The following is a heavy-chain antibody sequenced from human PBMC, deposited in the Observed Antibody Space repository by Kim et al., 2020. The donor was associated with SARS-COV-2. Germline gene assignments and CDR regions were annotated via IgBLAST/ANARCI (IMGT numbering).Heavy chain of an antibody. J-gene: IGHJ3*02. V-gene: IGHV4-39*07. CDR1: GGSISSSSYY. CDR3: ARDRTEYDYEDGERGVVNAFDI. CDR2: IYYSGST. D-gene: IGHD3-3*01. Sequence: SETLSLTCTVSGGSISSSSYYWGWIRQPPGKGLEWIGSIYYSGSTYYNPSLKSRVTISVDTSKNQFSLKLSSVTAADTAVYYCARDRTEYDYEDGERGVVNAFDIWGQGTMVTVSS.